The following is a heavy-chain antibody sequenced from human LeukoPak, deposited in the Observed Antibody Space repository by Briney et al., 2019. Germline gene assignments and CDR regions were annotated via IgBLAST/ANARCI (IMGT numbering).Heavy chain of an antibody. J-gene: IGHJ4*02. CDR1: GFTFSNYN. Sequence: GGSLRLSCAASGFTFSNYNMNWVRQAPGKGLEWVSYISSSSSTIYYADSVKGRFTISRDNAKNSLYLQMNSLRDEDTAVYYCARDQAYYDILTGYYPGYYFDYWGQGTLVTVSS. CDR2: ISSSSSTI. D-gene: IGHD3-9*01. CDR3: ARDQAYYDILTGYYPGYYFDY. V-gene: IGHV3-48*02.